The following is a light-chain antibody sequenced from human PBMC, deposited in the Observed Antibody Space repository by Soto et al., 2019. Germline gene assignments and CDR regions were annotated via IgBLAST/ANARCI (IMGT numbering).Light chain of an antibody. CDR3: QQYNIYPLT. CDR1: QDINSY. Sequence: DVQMTQSPSSLSASVGDRVTITCRASQDINSYLAWYQQKPGNAPKSLIYAASSLQTGVPSRFSGSESGTEFTLTINNLQPEDSATYYFQQYNIYPLTFGGGTKVE. V-gene: IGKV1D-16*01. J-gene: IGKJ4*01. CDR2: AAS.